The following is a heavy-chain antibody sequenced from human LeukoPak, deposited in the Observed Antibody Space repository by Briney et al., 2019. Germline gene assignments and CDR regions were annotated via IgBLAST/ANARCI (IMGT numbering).Heavy chain of an antibody. CDR1: GFTVSSNY. V-gene: IGHV3-53*01. D-gene: IGHD3-22*01. CDR3: ARVPAPYAYDTSGYDS. CDR2: IYSGGST. Sequence: GGSLRLSCAASGFTVSSNYMSWVRQAPGKGLEWVSVIYSGGSTYYAESVKGRFTISRDNSKNTLYLQMNSLRAEDTAVYYCARVPAPYAYDTSGYDSWGQGTLVTVSS. J-gene: IGHJ4*02.